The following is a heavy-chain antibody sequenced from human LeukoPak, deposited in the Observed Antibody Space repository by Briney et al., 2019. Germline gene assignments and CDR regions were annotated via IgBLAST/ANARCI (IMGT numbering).Heavy chain of an antibody. J-gene: IGHJ4*02. CDR3: ARGKQLAFDY. CDR1: GFTFSNSW. D-gene: IGHD6-13*01. Sequence: GGSLRLSCAASGFTFSNSWMHWVRQAPGKGLVWVSRINSDGSSTNYADSVKGRFTISRDNAKNTLYLQMNSLRAEDTAVYYCARGKQLAFDYWGQGTLVTVSS. V-gene: IGHV3-74*01. CDR2: INSDGSST.